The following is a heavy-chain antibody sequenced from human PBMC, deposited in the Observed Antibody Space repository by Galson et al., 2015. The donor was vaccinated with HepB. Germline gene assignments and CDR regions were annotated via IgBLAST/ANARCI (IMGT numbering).Heavy chain of an antibody. D-gene: IGHD1-26*01. CDR2: IVVGSGNT. CDR3: DWLSGSYGGGTFDY. J-gene: IGHJ4*02. Sequence: SVKVSCKASGFTFTSSAVQWVRQARGQRLEWIGWIVVGSGNTNYAQKFQERVTITRDMSTSTAYMELSSLRSEDTAVYYCDWLSGSYGGGTFDYWGQGTLVTVSS. CDR1: GFTFTSSA. V-gene: IGHV1-58*01.